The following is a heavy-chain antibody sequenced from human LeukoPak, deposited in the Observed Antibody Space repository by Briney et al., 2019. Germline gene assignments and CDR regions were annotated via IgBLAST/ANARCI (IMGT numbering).Heavy chain of an antibody. Sequence: GGSLRLSCEASGCTFTSYAMHWVRQAPGKGLEWVSSISASGSGTFYTDSMNGRFTISRDNAKKTFFLQMKNLRPGDTALYYCAKGRDTSGRQNFDFWGPGTLVTVSS. CDR2: ISASGSGT. J-gene: IGHJ4*02. V-gene: IGHV3-23*01. CDR1: GCTFTSYA. CDR3: AKGRDTSGRQNFDF. D-gene: IGHD6-19*01.